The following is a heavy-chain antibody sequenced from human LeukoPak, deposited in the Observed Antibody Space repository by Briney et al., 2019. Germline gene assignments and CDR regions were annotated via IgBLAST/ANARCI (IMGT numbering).Heavy chain of an antibody. D-gene: IGHD1-14*01. Sequence: SETLSLTCTVSGGSISSYYWSWIRQPPGKGLELIGYIYYSGSTNYNPSLKSRVTISVDTSKNQFSLKLSSVTAADSAVYYCARTGNGRKEPYYYYMDVWGKGTTVTVSS. CDR1: GGSISSYY. CDR2: IYYSGST. J-gene: IGHJ6*03. CDR3: ARTGNGRKEPYYYYMDV. V-gene: IGHV4-59*01.